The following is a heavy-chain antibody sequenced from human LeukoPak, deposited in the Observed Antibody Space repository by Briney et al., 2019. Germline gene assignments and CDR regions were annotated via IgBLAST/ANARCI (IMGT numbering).Heavy chain of an antibody. Sequence: GGSLRLSCAASGFTFSSYGMSWVRQAPGKGLEWVSAISGSGGSTYYADSVKGRFTISRDNSKNTLYLQMNSLRAEDTAVYYCAKDDDSSGYRLFDYWGQGTLVTVSS. CDR2: ISGSGGST. V-gene: IGHV3-23*01. CDR3: AKDDDSSGYRLFDY. CDR1: GFTFSSYG. D-gene: IGHD3-22*01. J-gene: IGHJ4*02.